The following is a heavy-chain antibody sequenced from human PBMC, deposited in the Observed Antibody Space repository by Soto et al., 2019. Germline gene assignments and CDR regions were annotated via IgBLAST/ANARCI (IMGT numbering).Heavy chain of an antibody. CDR2: IYHSRST. CDR1: GGSIYTYY. Sequence: SETLSLTCTVSGGSIYTYYWTWIRQPPGKGLEWIGYIYHSRSTNYNPSLKSRVTISVDTSKNQFSLNLSSVTAADTAVYYCAXDQLVLGGGRARRWFGPWGQGILVTVSS. D-gene: IGHD3-16*01. CDR3: AXDQLVLGGGRARRWFGP. J-gene: IGHJ5*02. V-gene: IGHV4-59*01.